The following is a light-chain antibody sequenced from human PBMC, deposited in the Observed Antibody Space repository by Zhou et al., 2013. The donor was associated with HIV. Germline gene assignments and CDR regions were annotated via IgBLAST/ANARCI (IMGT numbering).Light chain of an antibody. CDR1: QSISSNY. Sequence: EIVLSQSPGTLSLSPGDTTTLSCRASQSISSNYLAWYQQKPGQAPRLLIYGTSTRATGIPDRFSGSGSGTDFTLTISRLEPEDFAVYYCQQRADWPLTFGGGTKVEIK. CDR2: GTS. J-gene: IGKJ4*01. V-gene: IGKV3D-20*02. CDR3: QQRADWPLT.